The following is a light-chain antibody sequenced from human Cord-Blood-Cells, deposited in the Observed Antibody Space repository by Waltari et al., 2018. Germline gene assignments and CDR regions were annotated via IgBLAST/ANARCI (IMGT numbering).Light chain of an antibody. J-gene: IGLJ2*01. V-gene: IGLV1-47*01. Sequence: QSVLTQPPSASGTPGQGGTISCSGSSSNIGSNSVYWYQQLPGTAPKLLIYRNKQRPSGVPDRFSGSKSGTSASLAISGLRSEDEADYYCAAWDDSLSGVVFGGGTKLTVL. CDR1: SSNIGSNS. CDR2: RNK. CDR3: AAWDDSLSGVV.